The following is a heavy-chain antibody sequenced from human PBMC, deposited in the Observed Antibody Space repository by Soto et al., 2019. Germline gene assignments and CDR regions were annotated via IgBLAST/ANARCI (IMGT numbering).Heavy chain of an antibody. CDR3: AREGFDCGGDCYTNGFDY. D-gene: IGHD2-21*02. Sequence: QVQLQESGPGLVKPSQTLSLTCTVSGGSISSGDYYWSWIRQPPGKGLEWIGYIYYSGSTYYNPSLKSRVTISVDTSKNQFSLKLSSVTAADTAVYYCAREGFDCGGDCYTNGFDYWGQGTLVTVSS. CDR1: GGSISSGDYY. CDR2: IYYSGST. V-gene: IGHV4-30-4*01. J-gene: IGHJ4*02.